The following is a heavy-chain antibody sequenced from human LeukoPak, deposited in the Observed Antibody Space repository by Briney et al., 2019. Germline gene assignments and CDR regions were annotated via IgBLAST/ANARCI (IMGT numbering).Heavy chain of an antibody. CDR1: GFTFSSYS. Sequence: GGSLRLSCAASGFTFSSYSMNWVRQAPGKGLEWVSSISSSSSYIYYADSVKGRFTISRDNAKNSLYLQMNSLRAEDTAVYYCAGVPSRGYDSSPLDYWGQGTLVGVSS. V-gene: IGHV3-21*01. J-gene: IGHJ4*02. CDR3: AGVPSRGYDSSPLDY. D-gene: IGHD3-22*01. CDR2: ISSSSSYI.